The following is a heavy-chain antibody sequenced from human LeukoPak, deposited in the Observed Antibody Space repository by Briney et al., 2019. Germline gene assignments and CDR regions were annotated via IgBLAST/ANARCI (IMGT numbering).Heavy chain of an antibody. V-gene: IGHV3-49*03. D-gene: IGHD3-16*02. Sequence: GGSLRLSCTASGFTFGDYAMSWFRQAPGKGLEWVGFIRSKAYGGTTEYAASVKGRFTISRDDSKSIAYLQMNSLKTEDTAVYYCTRDPPFGGVIHTGFDYWGQGTLVTVSS. CDR3: TRDPPFGGVIHTGFDY. CDR1: GFTFGDYA. CDR2: IRSKAYGGTT. J-gene: IGHJ4*02.